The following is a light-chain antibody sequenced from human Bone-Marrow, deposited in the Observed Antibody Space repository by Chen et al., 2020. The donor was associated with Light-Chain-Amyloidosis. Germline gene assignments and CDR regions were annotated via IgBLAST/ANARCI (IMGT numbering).Light chain of an antibody. J-gene: IGLJ2*01. Sequence: SSELTQPPSASVSPGQPARIPCSGDDLPTKYAYWYQQKPGQAPVLVIHRDTERPSGISERFSGSSSGTTATLTISGVQAEDEADYHCQSADSSGTYEVIFGGGTKLTVL. CDR2: RDT. V-gene: IGLV3-25*03. CDR3: QSADSSGTYEVI. CDR1: DLPTKY.